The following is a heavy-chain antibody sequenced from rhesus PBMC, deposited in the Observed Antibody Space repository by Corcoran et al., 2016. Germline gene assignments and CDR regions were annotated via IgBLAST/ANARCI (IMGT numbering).Heavy chain of an antibody. CDR2: IYGSGSYT. CDR3: ASGSWNRNRFDV. Sequence: QLQLQESGPGLVTPSETLSVTCAVSGGSISSSYWSWLRQAPGKGLVCVGYIYGSGSYTNYNPSLKSRVTLSVDTSKNQLSLKLSSVTAADTAVYYCASGSWNRNRFDVWGPGVLVTVSS. CDR1: GGSISSSY. V-gene: IGHV4-169*02. J-gene: IGHJ5-1*01. D-gene: IGHD6-25*01.